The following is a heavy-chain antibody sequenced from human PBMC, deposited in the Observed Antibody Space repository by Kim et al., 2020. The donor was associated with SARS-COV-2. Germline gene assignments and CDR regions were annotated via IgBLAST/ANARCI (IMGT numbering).Heavy chain of an antibody. CDR2: TYYRSRWYN. CDR1: GDSVSSTSAA. D-gene: IGHD6-19*01. CDR3: AREGYGSGHEYFDL. J-gene: IGHJ2*01. Sequence: SQTLSLTCAISGDSVSSTSAACNWVRQSPSRGLEWLGRTYYRSRWYNDYALSVKRRITINPDTSKNQFSLQLNSVTPEDTSVYYCAREGYGSGHEYFDLWGRGTLVTVSS. V-gene: IGHV6-1*01.